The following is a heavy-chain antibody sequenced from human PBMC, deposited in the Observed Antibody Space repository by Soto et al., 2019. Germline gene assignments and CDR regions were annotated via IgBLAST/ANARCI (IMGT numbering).Heavy chain of an antibody. V-gene: IGHV4-59*01. J-gene: IGHJ4*02. CDR3: ARGIAAAGLNAY. D-gene: IGHD6-13*01. CDR1: GGSISSYY. CDR2: IYYSGST. Sequence: SETLSLTCTVSGGSISSYYWSWIRQPPGKGLEWIGYIYYSGSTNYNPSLKSRVTISVDTSKNQFSLKLSSVTAADTAVYYCARGIAAAGLNAYSGQGTLVTVSS.